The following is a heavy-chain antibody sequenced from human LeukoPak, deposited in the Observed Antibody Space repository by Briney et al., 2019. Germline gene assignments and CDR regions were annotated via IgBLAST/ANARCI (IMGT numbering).Heavy chain of an antibody. V-gene: IGHV3-7*01. CDR1: GFSFSYYW. CDR2: IKPDGSEK. CDR3: ARENPTVFDY. Sequence: QTGGSLRLSCTGSGFSFSYYWMSWVRQAPGKGLEWVATIKPDGSEKYYVDSVKGRFSVSRDNAKKSLHLQMNSLRGDDTAVYYCARENPTVFDYWGQGTLVTVSS. D-gene: IGHD4-17*01. J-gene: IGHJ4*02.